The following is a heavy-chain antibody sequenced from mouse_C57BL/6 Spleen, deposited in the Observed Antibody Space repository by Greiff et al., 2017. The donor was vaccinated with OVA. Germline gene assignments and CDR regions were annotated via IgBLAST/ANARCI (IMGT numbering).Heavy chain of an antibody. CDR2: IYPGDGDT. V-gene: IGHV1-80*01. CDR1: GYAFSSYW. D-gene: IGHD2-4*01. Sequence: QVQLQQSGAELVKPGASVKISCKASGYAFSSYWMNWVKQRPGKGLEWIGQIYPGDGDTNYNGKFKGKATLTADKSSSTAYMQLSSLTSEDSAVYFCARDDYDGGVSYAMDYWGQGTSVTVSS. CDR3: ARDDYDGGVSYAMDY. J-gene: IGHJ4*01.